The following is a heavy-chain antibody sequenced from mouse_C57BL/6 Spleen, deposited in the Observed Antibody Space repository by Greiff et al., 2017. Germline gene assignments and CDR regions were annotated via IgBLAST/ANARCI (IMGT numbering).Heavy chain of an antibody. CDR1: GYAFSSSW. D-gene: IGHD1-1*01. CDR2: IYPGDGDT. J-gene: IGHJ2*01. Sequence: QVRLQQSGPELVKPGASVKISCKASGYAFSSSWMNWVKQRPGKGLEWIGRIYPGDGDTNYNGKFKGKATLTADKSSSTAYMQLSSLTSEDSAVYFCAREGITTVVADYWGQGTTLTVSS. CDR3: AREGITTVVADY. V-gene: IGHV1-82*01.